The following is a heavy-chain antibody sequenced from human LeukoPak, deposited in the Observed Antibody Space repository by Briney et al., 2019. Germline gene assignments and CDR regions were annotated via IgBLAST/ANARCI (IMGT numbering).Heavy chain of an antibody. D-gene: IGHD4-11*01. CDR1: GGSISTYY. V-gene: IGHV4-59*01. CDR3: ARAQVDYNNGPGSQGYYSYGMGV. CDR2: IYYSGST. J-gene: IGHJ6*02. Sequence: SETLSLTCTVSGGSISTYYGNWIRQAPGKGLKWIGYIYYSGSTNYNPSLKSRVTISVDTSRNQFSLKLSSVTAADTAVYYCARAQVDYNNGPGSQGYYSYGMGVWGQGTTVTVSS.